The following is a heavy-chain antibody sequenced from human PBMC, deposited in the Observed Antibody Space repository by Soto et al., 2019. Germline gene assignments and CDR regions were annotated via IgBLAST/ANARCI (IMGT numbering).Heavy chain of an antibody. V-gene: IGHV4-38-2*01. CDR1: GYSISSGYY. CDR3: ARGGDTTSYYYYGMDV. Sequence: PSETLSLTCAVSGYSISSGYYWGWIRQPPGKGLEWIGSIYHSGSTYYNPSLKSRVTISVDTSKNQFFLKLSSVTAADTAVYYCARGGDTTSYYYYGMDVWGQGTTVTVSS. D-gene: IGHD1-1*01. J-gene: IGHJ6*02. CDR2: IYHSGST.